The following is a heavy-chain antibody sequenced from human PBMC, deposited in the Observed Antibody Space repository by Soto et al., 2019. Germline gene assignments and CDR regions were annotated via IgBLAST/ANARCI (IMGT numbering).Heavy chain of an antibody. CDR2: ISYDGSIK. J-gene: IGHJ6*02. D-gene: IGHD3-22*01. V-gene: IGHV3-30-3*01. CDR3: AREDYDSGSQYYYYPMDV. CDR1: GFTFSNYA. Sequence: GGSLRLSCAASGFTFSNYAMHWVRQAPGKGLEWVAIISYDGSIKYYADSVTGRFTISRDNSKNTLYLQMNSLRAEDTAVYYRAREDYDSGSQYYYYPMDVWGQGTTVTVSS.